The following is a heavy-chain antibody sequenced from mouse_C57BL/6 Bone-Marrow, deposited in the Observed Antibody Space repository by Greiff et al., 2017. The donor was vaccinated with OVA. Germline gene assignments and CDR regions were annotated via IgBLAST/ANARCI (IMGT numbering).Heavy chain of an antibody. CDR1: GFTFTSYG. V-gene: IGHV1-81*01. CDR3: ARAPHDYGSTSWFAY. Sequence: VKLVESGAELARPGASVKLSCTASGFTFTSYGISWVKQSTGQGLEWIGEIYPRSGNTYYNEKFKGKATLTADTSSSTAYMELRSLTSGDSEVYICARAPHDYGSTSWFAYWGRGTLVTVTA. CDR2: IYPRSGNT. J-gene: IGHJ3*01. D-gene: IGHD1-1*01.